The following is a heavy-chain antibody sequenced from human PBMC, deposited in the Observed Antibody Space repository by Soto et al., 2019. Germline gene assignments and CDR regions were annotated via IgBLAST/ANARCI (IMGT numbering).Heavy chain of an antibody. CDR1: AGSISSYY. CDR3: AGHCSGGSCYSGIGMDV. CDR2: IYYSGST. J-gene: IGHJ6*02. V-gene: IGHV4-59*08. Sequence: QVQLQESGPGLVKPSETLSLTCTVSAGSISSYYWSWIRQPPGKGLEWIGYIYYSGSTNYNPSPKSRATIQLATSKNQFSLKLCSVAAADTAVYYCAGHCSGGSCYSGIGMDVWGQGTTVTVSS. D-gene: IGHD2-15*01.